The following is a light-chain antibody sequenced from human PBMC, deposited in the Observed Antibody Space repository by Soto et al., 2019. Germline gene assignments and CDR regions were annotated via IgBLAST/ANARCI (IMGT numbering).Light chain of an antibody. V-gene: IGKV3D-15*01. Sequence: IVMTQSPGTLSVSPGERATLSCRASQSVSSNLAWYQQKPGQAPRLLIYDASTRATGIPARFSGSGSGTEFTLTISSLQSKDFAVYYCQQYNNWHPLTFGGGTKVDIK. CDR1: QSVSSN. CDR2: DAS. J-gene: IGKJ4*01. CDR3: QQYNNWHPLT.